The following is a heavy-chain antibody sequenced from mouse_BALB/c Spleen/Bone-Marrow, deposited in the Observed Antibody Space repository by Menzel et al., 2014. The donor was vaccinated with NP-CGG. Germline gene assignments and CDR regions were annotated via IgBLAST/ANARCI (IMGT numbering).Heavy chain of an antibody. J-gene: IGHJ4*01. D-gene: IGHD1-1*01. Sequence: VMLVESGAELVRPGVSVKISCKGSGYTFTNNAIHWVKQSRAKSLEWIGIISTYYGDTTYNQKFKGKATMTVDKSSSTAYLKLARLTSEDSAIYYCGRSGNLRNAMDYWGQGTSVTVSS. CDR2: ISTYYGDT. V-gene: IGHV1S137*01. CDR1: GYTFTNNA. CDR3: GRSGNLRNAMDY.